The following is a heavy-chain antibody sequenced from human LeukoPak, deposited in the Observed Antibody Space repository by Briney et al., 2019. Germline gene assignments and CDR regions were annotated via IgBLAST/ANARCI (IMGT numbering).Heavy chain of an antibody. J-gene: IGHJ5*02. CDR2: TSGSTGNT. CDR3: AKIRGYSSGWFPPSGFDP. CDR1: GFTFSSYA. D-gene: IGHD6-19*01. V-gene: IGHV3-23*01. Sequence: GGSLRLSCAASGFTFSSYAMSRVRQAPGKGLEWVSATSGSTGNTYYADSVKGRFTISRDNSKNTLYLQMNSLRAEDTAVYYCAKIRGYSSGWFPPSGFDPWGQGTLVTVSS.